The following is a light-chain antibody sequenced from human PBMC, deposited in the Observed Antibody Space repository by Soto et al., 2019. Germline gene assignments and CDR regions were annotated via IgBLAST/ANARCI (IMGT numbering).Light chain of an antibody. CDR3: QKGGGSLWT. CDR2: GAS. J-gene: IGKJ1*01. CDR1: QAVGSSL. V-gene: IGKV3-20*01. Sequence: EIVLTQSPGTLSMSPGERATLSCRASQAVGSSLLAWYQHKPGQAPRLVIYGASSRATGIPDRFSGSGSGTDFTLTSSRLEREDFALYYCQKGGGSLWTFGQGTKVEIK.